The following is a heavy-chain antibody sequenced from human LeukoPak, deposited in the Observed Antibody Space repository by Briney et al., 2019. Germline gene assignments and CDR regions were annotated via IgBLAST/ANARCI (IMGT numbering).Heavy chain of an antibody. D-gene: IGHD3-9*01. Sequence: GGSLRLSCAASGFTVSSNYMSWVRQAPGKGLEWVSVIYSGDSTYYADSVKGRFTISRDNSKNTLYLQMNSLRAEDTAVYYCARGGGVRYFDLTQWDYWGQGTLVTVSS. CDR1: GFTVSSNY. CDR2: IYSGDST. J-gene: IGHJ4*02. CDR3: ARGGGVRYFDLTQWDY. V-gene: IGHV3-66*01.